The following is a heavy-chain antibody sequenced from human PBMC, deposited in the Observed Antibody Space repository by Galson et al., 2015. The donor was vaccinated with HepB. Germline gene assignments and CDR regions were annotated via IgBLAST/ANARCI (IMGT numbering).Heavy chain of an antibody. CDR2: IYGGGTT. CDR1: GLSVNNNY. Sequence: SLRLSCAASGLSVNNNYMSWVRQAPGKGLEWVSVIYGGGTTHYADSVKGRFTISRDNSKNTLYLQMNSLRAEDTAVYYCAKEDGELPSFDYWGQGTLVTVSS. J-gene: IGHJ4*02. CDR3: AKEDGELPSFDY. D-gene: IGHD1-26*01. V-gene: IGHV3-53*01.